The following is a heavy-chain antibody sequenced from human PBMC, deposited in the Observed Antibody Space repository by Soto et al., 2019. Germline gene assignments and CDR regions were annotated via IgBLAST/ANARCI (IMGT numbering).Heavy chain of an antibody. CDR1: GYTFTIDY. Sequence: ASVKVSCKASGYTFTIDYMHWVRQAPGQGLEWMATINPSGGSTTYAQKFQGRITLTRDTSTSTVYMELSSLTSEDTAVYYCGRGGAPPGYWRQGTLVIVSS. V-gene: IGHV1-46*01. CDR2: INPSGGST. CDR3: GRGGAPPGY. D-gene: IGHD3-16*01. J-gene: IGHJ4*02.